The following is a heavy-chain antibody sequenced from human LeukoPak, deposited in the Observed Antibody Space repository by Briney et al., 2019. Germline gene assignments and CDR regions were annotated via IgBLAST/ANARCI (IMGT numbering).Heavy chain of an antibody. CDR1: GVSISGYY. CDR2: IYYSGST. CDR3: ATEVDYCFDP. Sequence: SETLSLTCTVSGVSISGYYWSWIRQPPGKGLEWIGYIYYSGSTYYNPSLKSRVTMSVDTSKNQFSLKLTSVTTADTAVSYCATEVDYCFDPWGQGTLVTVSS. J-gene: IGHJ5*02. D-gene: IGHD2-15*01. V-gene: IGHV4-59*01.